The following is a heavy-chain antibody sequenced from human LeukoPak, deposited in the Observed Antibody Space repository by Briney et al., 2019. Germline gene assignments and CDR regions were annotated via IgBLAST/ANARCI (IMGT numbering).Heavy chain of an antibody. D-gene: IGHD4-17*01. J-gene: IGHJ4*02. Sequence: ASVKVSCKASGYTXSGYYMHWVRQAPGQGLEWMGWISAYNGNTNYAQKLQGRVTMTTDTSTSTAYMELRSLRSDDTAVYYCARLRGLRSPLFDYWGQGTLVTVSS. CDR2: ISAYNGNT. CDR3: ARLRGLRSPLFDY. V-gene: IGHV1-18*04. CDR1: GYTXSGYY.